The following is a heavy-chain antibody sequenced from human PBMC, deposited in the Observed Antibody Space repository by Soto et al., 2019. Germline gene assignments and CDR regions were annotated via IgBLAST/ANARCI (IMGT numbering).Heavy chain of an antibody. Sequence: EVYLVESGGGLVQPGTSLRLSCTASGFTFDNYAMHWVRQAPGKGLEWVSGINRDATYVVYADSVKDRFTISRDNAKNSLFLQMSGLRLEDTALYYCARRRVAADPYFDYWGQGTPVTVSS. CDR3: ARRRVAADPYFDY. CDR2: INRDATYV. V-gene: IGHV3-9*01. CDR1: GFTFDNYA. D-gene: IGHD2-15*01. J-gene: IGHJ4*02.